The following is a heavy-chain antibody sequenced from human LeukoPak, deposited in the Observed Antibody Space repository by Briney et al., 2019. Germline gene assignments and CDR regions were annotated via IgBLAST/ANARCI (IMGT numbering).Heavy chain of an antibody. D-gene: IGHD6-19*01. CDR3: ARGPRDSSGWYYYFDY. Sequence: GASVKVSCKASGYTFTSYYMHWVRQAPGQGLEWMGIINPSGGSTSYAQKFQGRVTMTRDMSTRTVYMELSSLRSEDMAVYYCARGPRDSSGWYYYFDYWGQGTLVTVSS. V-gene: IGHV1-46*01. J-gene: IGHJ4*02. CDR1: GYTFTSYY. CDR2: INPSGGST.